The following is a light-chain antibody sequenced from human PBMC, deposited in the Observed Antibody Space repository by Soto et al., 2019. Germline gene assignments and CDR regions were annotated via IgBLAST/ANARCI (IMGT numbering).Light chain of an antibody. CDR2: RND. Sequence: QPVLTQPPSVSGTPGQRVTISCSGSSSNIGNNFVYWYEHLPGTAPKLLISRNDQRPSGVPDRFSGSKSGTSASLAISGLRSDDEADYYCAAWDDSLSGVVFGGGTKVTVL. J-gene: IGLJ3*02. V-gene: IGLV1-47*01. CDR3: AAWDDSLSGVV. CDR1: SSNIGNNF.